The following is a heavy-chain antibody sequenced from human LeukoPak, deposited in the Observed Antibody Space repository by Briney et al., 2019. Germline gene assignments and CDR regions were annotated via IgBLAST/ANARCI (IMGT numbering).Heavy chain of an antibody. CDR3: ARHGIASYFHY. Sequence: SETLSLTCAVYGGSISNYYWSWIRQPPGKGLEWLGYIYYSGYTNYNPSLKSRVTISVDTSKNQFSLKLSSVTAADTAVYYCARHGIASYFHYWGQGTLVTVSS. CDR2: IYYSGYT. CDR1: GGSISNYY. V-gene: IGHV4-59*08. D-gene: IGHD1-14*01. J-gene: IGHJ4*02.